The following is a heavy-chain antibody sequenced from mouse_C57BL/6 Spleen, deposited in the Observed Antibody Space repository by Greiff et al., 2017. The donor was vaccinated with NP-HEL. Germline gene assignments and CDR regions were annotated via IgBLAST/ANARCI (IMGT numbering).Heavy chain of an antibody. CDR2: IDPSDSYT. CDR1: GYTFTSYW. D-gene: IGHD1-1*01. J-gene: IGHJ2*01. CDR3: ARGDYGSSYRNYFDY. Sequence: QVQLQQSGAELVMLGASVKLSCKASGYTFTSYWMHWVKQRPGQGLEWIGEIDPSDSYTNYNQKFKGKSTLTVDKSSSTAYMQLSSLTSEDSAVYYCARGDYGSSYRNYFDYWGQGTTLTVSS. V-gene: IGHV1-69*01.